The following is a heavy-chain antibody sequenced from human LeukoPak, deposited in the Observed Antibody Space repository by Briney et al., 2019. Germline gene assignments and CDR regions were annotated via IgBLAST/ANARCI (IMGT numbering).Heavy chain of an antibody. CDR2: ISSSGSTI. J-gene: IGHJ5*02. Sequence: GGSLRLSCAASGFTFSDYYMSWIRQAPGKELEWVSYISSSGSTIYYADSVKGRFTISRDNAKNSLYLQMNSLRAEDTAVYYCARDKADLLGGCWFDPWGQGTLVTVSS. CDR1: GFTFSDYY. D-gene: IGHD6-19*01. V-gene: IGHV3-11*04. CDR3: ARDKADLLGGCWFDP.